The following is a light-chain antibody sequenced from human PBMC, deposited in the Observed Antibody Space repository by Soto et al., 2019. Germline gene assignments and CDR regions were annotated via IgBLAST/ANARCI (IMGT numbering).Light chain of an antibody. CDR2: LSTDGSH. CDR3: QTWGTGIQV. V-gene: IGLV4-69*01. J-gene: IGLJ2*01. CDR1: SGHSSYA. Sequence: QLVLTQSPSASASLGASVKLTCTLSSGHSSYAIAWHQQQPEKGPWYLMKLSTDGSHSKGDGIPDRFSGSSSGAERYLTISSLQSEDEADYYCQTWGTGIQVFGGGSKLTVL.